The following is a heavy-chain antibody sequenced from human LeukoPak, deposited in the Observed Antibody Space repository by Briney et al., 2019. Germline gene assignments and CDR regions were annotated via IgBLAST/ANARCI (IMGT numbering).Heavy chain of an antibody. J-gene: IGHJ4*02. D-gene: IGHD4/OR15-4a*01. CDR1: GFTVSSNY. V-gene: IGHV3-53*01. CDR2: IYSGGST. Sequence: GGSLRLSXAASGFTVSSNYMSWVRQAPGKGLEWVSVIYSGGSTYYADSVKGRFTISRDNSKNTLYLQMNSLRAEGTAVYYCARPVDYGGYYWGQGTLVTVSS. CDR3: ARPVDYGGYY.